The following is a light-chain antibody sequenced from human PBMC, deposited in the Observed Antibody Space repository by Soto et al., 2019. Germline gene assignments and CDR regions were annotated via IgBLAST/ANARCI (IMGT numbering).Light chain of an antibody. Sequence: DIQLTQSPSSVSAAVGDIVTISCRASQYINDWLAWYQQKPGKAPKLLIYVASNLHSGVPSRCSGSGSGAYFTLTITNVHPEVAATYHCQHAQTYPLTFGGGTKVEI. CDR2: VAS. CDR3: QHAQTYPLT. CDR1: QYINDW. V-gene: IGKV1-12*01. J-gene: IGKJ4*01.